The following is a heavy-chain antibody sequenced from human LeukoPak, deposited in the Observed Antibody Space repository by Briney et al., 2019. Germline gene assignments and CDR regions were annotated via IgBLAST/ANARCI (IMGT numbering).Heavy chain of an antibody. CDR1: GYTFTSYD. Sequence: ASVKVSCKASGYTFTSYDINWVRQATGQGLEWMGWMNPNSGNTGYAQKLQGRVTITRNTSISTAYMELSSLRSEDTAVYYCARGRSTYYDFWSGYYSYYYYMDVWGKGTTVTVSS. D-gene: IGHD3-3*01. CDR2: MNPNSGNT. CDR3: ARGRSTYYDFWSGYYSYYYYMDV. V-gene: IGHV1-8*03. J-gene: IGHJ6*03.